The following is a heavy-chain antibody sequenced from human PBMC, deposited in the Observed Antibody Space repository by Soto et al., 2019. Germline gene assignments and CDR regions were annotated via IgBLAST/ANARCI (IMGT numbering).Heavy chain of an antibody. Sequence: QVQLVESGGGVVQPGRSLRLSCAASGFTFSSYGMHWVRQAPGKGLEWVAVILYDGSNKYYADSVKGRFTISRDNSKNTLYLLMNSLITEDTAVYYCAKTAGIATRTDAFDIWGQGTMVPVSS. CDR2: ILYDGSNK. CDR3: AKTAGIATRTDAFDI. V-gene: IGHV3-30*18. D-gene: IGHD6-6*01. J-gene: IGHJ3*02. CDR1: GFTFSSYG.